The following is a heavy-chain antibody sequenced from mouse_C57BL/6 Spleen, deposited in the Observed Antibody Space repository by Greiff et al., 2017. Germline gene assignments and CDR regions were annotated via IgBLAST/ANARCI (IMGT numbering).Heavy chain of an antibody. V-gene: IGHV1-26*01. CDR1: GYTFTDYY. D-gene: IGHD2-1*01. CDR2: INPNNGGT. CDR3: ASRAYGNPFAY. Sequence: VQLQQSGPELVKPGASVKISCKASGYTFTDYYMNWVKQSHGKSLEWIGDINPNNGGTSYNQKFKGKATLTVDKSSSTAYMERRSLTSEDSAVYDCASRAYGNPFAYWGQGTLVTVSA. J-gene: IGHJ3*01.